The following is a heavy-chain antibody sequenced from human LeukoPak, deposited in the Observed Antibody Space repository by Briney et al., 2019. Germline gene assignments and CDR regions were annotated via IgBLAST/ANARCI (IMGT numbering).Heavy chain of an antibody. J-gene: IGHJ4*02. CDR2: IYYSGST. CDR1: GGSISSSSYY. CDR3: ARADYDILTDYYFDY. D-gene: IGHD3-9*01. V-gene: IGHV4-39*07. Sequence: SETLSLTCTVSGGSISSSSYYWGWIRQPPGKGLEWIGSIYYSGSTYYNPSLKSRVTISVDTSKNQFSLKLSSVTAADTAVYYCARADYDILTDYYFDYWGQGTLVTVSS.